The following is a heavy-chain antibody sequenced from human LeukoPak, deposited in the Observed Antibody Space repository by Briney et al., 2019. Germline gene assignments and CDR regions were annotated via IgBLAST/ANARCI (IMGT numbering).Heavy chain of an antibody. CDR2: ITGSDEST. Sequence: PGGSLRLSCAASGFTVGSNTMSWVRQGPGRGLQWVSAITGSDESTFYADSVKGRFTISRDNSKNTLYLRMNSLRVEDTAVYYCVKARCGSASCSRAEYWGKGTQVTVSS. J-gene: IGHJ4*02. D-gene: IGHD2-2*01. V-gene: IGHV3-23*01. CDR3: VKARCGSASCSRAEY. CDR1: GFTVGSNT.